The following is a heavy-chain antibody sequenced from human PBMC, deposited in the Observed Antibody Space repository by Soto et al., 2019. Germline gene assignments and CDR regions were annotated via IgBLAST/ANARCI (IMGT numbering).Heavy chain of an antibody. CDR3: ARAEEPYYYDSSGQPKIYYYYGREV. Sequence: SVKVSCKASGGTFSSYAISWVRQAPGQGLEWMGGIIPIFGTASYAQKFQGRVTITAGESTSKAYMELSSLRSEDTAVYYCARAEEPYYYDSSGQPKIYYYYGREVWGKGTTVSVSS. CDR2: IIPIFGTA. CDR1: GGTFSSYA. V-gene: IGHV1-69*01. J-gene: IGHJ6*04. D-gene: IGHD3-22*01.